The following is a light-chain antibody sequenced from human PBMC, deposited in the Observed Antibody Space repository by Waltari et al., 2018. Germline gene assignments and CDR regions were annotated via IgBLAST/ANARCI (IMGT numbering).Light chain of an antibody. CDR1: QSVLYSSNNNNY. Sequence: DIVMTQSPDSLAVSLGERATIHCTSSQSVLYSSNNNNYLTWYQHKPGQPPKLLIYGASTRETGVPERFSGSGSGTDFTLTISSLQAEDVAVYYCQQYYSSPRTFGGGTKVEIK. J-gene: IGKJ4*01. V-gene: IGKV4-1*01. CDR2: GAS. CDR3: QQYYSSPRT.